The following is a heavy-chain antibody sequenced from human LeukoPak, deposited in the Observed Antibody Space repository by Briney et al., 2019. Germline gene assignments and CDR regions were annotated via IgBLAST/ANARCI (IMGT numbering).Heavy chain of an antibody. CDR2: ISGSGGST. CDR1: GFTFSSYA. V-gene: IGHV3-23*01. CDR3: AKDRSYYDSSGYYDY. D-gene: IGHD3-22*01. Sequence: GGSLRLSCAASGFTFSSYAMSWVRQAPGKGLEWASAISGSGGSTYYADSVKGRFTISRDNSKNTLYLQMNSLRAEDTAVYYCAKDRSYYDSSGYYDYWGQGTLVTVSS. J-gene: IGHJ4*02.